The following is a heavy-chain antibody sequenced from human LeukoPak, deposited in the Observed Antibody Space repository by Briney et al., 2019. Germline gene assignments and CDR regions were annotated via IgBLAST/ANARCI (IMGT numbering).Heavy chain of an antibody. V-gene: IGHV4-31*03. CDR3: ARSILYDSSGYRYFDY. CDR1: GGSISSGGYY. CDR2: IYYSGST. D-gene: IGHD3-22*01. J-gene: IGHJ4*02. Sequence: PSETLSLTCTVSGGSISSGGYYWSWIRQHPGKGLEWIGYIYYSGSTYYNPSLKSRVTISVDTSKNQFSLKLSSVTAADTAVYYCARSILYDSSGYRYFDYWGQGTLVTVSS.